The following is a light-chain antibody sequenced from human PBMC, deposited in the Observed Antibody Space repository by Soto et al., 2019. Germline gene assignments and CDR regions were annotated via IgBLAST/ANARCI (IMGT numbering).Light chain of an antibody. CDR1: QGIGNA. CDR3: LQDINYPWT. J-gene: IGKJ1*01. V-gene: IGKV1-6*01. CDR2: GAS. Sequence: AIQMTQSPSSLSASVGDRVTISCRASQGIGNALGWYQQKPWKPPKVLIYGASNLQSGVPPRFSGSGSGTDFTLAISSLPPEDSATYYCLQDINYPWTFGQGTKVEIK.